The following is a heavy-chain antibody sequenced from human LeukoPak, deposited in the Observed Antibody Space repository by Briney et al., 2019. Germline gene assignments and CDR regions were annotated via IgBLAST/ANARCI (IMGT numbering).Heavy chain of an antibody. J-gene: IGHJ5*02. CDR2: ISSSSSNII. Sequence: GGSLRLSCAASGFTFSRFGMNWVRQAPGKGLEWVSYISSSSSNIIYYADSVKGRFTISRDNAKNSLYLHMNSLRDEDTAVYYCAQKGGADTWGQGTLVTASS. CDR1: GFTFSRFG. CDR3: AQKGGADT. V-gene: IGHV3-48*02. D-gene: IGHD2-15*01.